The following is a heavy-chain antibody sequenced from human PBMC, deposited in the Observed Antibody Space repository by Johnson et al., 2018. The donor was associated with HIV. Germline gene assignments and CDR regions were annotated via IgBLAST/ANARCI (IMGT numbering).Heavy chain of an antibody. V-gene: IGHV3-7*03. J-gene: IGHJ3*02. CDR1: GFTFSNAW. D-gene: IGHD6-19*01. CDR2: IKQDGSEK. CDR3: ARDAVISSGWYNVDAFDI. Sequence: MLLVESGGGVVQPGGSLRLSCAASGFTFSNAWMSWVRQAPGKGLEWVANIKQDGSEKYYVDSVKGRFTISRDNAKNSLYLQMNTLRAEDTAVYYCARDAVISSGWYNVDAFDIWGQGTMVTVSS.